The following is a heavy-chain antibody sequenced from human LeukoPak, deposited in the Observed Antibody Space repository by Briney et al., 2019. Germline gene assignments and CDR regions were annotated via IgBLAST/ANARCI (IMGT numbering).Heavy chain of an antibody. CDR3: ATSSVWGSAFNI. CDR1: GFTFSIYW. D-gene: IGHD3-16*01. V-gene: IGHV3-74*01. CDR2: CDSDGSGT. Sequence: GGSLRLSCAASGFTFSIYWMYWVRQAPGKGLMWVSRCDSDGSGTTYVDSVKGRFTVSRDNAKSTLYLQMSSLRAEDTAVYYCATSSVWGSAFNIWGQGTMVTVSS. J-gene: IGHJ3*02.